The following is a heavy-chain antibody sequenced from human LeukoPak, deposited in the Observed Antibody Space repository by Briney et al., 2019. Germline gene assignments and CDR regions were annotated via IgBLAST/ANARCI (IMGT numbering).Heavy chain of an antibody. J-gene: IGHJ4*02. CDR3: AKTQGYLDY. Sequence: PGGSLRLSCAASGFTFSSNAMSWVRQAPGKGLEWVSAITGSGTTYYGDSMKGRFTISRDNSKNTLYLQVNTLRPEDTAVYYCAKTQGYLDYWGQGTLVTVSS. CDR1: GFTFSSNA. CDR2: ITGSGTT. V-gene: IGHV3-23*01.